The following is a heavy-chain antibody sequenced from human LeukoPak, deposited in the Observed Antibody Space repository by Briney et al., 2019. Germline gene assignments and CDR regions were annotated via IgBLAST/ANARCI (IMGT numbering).Heavy chain of an antibody. CDR2: INPNSGVT. CDR1: GYTFTGYY. CDR3: ARDGASNLLLWFGESNDAFDI. D-gene: IGHD3-10*01. V-gene: IGHV1-2*02. Sequence: ASVKVSCKASGYTFTGYYMHWVRQAPGQGLEWMGWINPNSGVTNYAQKFQGRVTMTRDTSISTAYMELSRLRSDDTAVYYCARDGASNLLLWFGESNDAFDIWGQGTMVTVSS. J-gene: IGHJ3*02.